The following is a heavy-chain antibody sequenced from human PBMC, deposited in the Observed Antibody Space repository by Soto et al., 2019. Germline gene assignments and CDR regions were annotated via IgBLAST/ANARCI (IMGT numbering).Heavy chain of an antibody. V-gene: IGHV5-51*01. Sequence: GESLKISCQGSGYSFTSYWIGWVRQMPGKGLEWMGIIYPGDSDTRYSPSFQGQVTISADKSISTAYLQWSSLKASDTAMYYCARHKVGNYYYYGMDVWGQGTTVTVSS. D-gene: IGHD3-10*01. J-gene: IGHJ6*02. CDR2: IYPGDSDT. CDR3: ARHKVGNYYYYGMDV. CDR1: GYSFTSYW.